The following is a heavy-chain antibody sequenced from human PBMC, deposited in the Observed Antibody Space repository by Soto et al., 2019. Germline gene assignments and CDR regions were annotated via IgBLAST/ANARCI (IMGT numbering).Heavy chain of an antibody. V-gene: IGHV3-23*01. D-gene: IGHD1-7*01. CDR1: GFTFSSYA. CDR3: AKYYLRTGTTFSHYYYYGMDV. Sequence: GGSLRLSCAASGFTFSSYAMSWVRQAPGKGLEWVSAISGSGGSTYYADSVKGRFTISRDNSKNTLYLQMNSLRAEDTAVYYCAKYYLRTGTTFSHYYYYGMDVWGQGTTVTVSS. J-gene: IGHJ6*02. CDR2: ISGSGGST.